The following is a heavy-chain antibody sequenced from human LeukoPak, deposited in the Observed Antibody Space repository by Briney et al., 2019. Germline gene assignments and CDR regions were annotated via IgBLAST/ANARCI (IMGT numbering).Heavy chain of an antibody. CDR3: ARDYCGGACYTPPLGFNY. CDR2: IWYDGSKA. J-gene: IGHJ4*02. Sequence: GRSLRLSCAASGFSFSTYGMHWVRQAPGKGLEWVAVIWYDGSKAYYADSVTGRFTISRDNSNNRVYLQMNSLRAEDTAVYYCARDYCGGACYTPPLGFNYWGQGTLVTVSS. D-gene: IGHD2-21*02. CDR1: GFSFSTYG. V-gene: IGHV3-33*01.